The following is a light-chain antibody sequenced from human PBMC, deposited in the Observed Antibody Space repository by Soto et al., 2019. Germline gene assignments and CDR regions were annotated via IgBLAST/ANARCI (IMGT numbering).Light chain of an antibody. Sequence: DIQMTQSPSTLSASVGDRVTITCRASQTISSWLAWYQQIPGKAPKLLIYKASTLKSGVPSRFSGSGSGTEFTLTISSLQPDDFATYYCQHYNSYSEAFGQGTEVDVK. CDR3: QHYNSYSEA. CDR2: KAS. CDR1: QTISSW. V-gene: IGKV1-5*03. J-gene: IGKJ1*01.